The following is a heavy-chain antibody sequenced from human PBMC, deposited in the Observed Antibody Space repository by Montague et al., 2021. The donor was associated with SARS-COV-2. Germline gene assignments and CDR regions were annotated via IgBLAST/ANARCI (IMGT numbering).Heavy chain of an antibody. CDR3: ARMECGTFYSPDF. V-gene: IGHV2-70*11. J-gene: IGHJ4*02. CDR1: GFSLTTHGVC. CDR2: IDWDGAT. D-gene: IGHD2/OR15-2a*01. Sequence: PALVKPTQTLTLTCTVSGFSLTTHGVCVTWIRQPPGGALEWLSRIDWDGATHYKPSLKTRLTPSQDTSKNQVVLTVTNVDPVDTATNYCARMECGTFYSPDFWGQGTKVTVSS.